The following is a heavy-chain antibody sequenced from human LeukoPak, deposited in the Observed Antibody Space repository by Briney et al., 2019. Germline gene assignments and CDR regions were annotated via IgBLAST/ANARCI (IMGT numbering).Heavy chain of an antibody. Sequence: ASVKVSCKASGYTFTSYGISWVRQAPGQGLGWMGWISAYNGNTNYAQKLQGRVTMTTDTSTSTAYMELRSLRSDDTAVYYCARRYYGSGSPYYYYYGMDVWGQGTTVTVSS. CDR1: GYTFTSYG. CDR2: ISAYNGNT. J-gene: IGHJ6*02. CDR3: ARRYYGSGSPYYYYYGMDV. D-gene: IGHD3-10*01. V-gene: IGHV1-18*01.